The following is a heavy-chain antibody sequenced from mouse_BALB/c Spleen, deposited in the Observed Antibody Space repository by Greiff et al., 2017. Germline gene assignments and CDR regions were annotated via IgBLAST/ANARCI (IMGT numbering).Heavy chain of an antibody. CDR2: IRLKSNNYAT. CDR3: TRDDYYGSSPY. J-gene: IGHJ4*01. Sequence: EVKVEESGGGLVQPGGSMKLSCVASGFTFSNYWMNWVRQSPEKGLEWVAEIRLKSNNYATHYAESVKGRFTISRDDSKSSVYLQMNNLRAEDTGIYYCTRDDYYGSSPYWGQGTSVTVSS. D-gene: IGHD1-1*01. V-gene: IGHV6-6*02. CDR1: GFTFSNYW.